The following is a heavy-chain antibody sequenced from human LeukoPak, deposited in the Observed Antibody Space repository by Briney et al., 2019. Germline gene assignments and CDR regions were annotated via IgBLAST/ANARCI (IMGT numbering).Heavy chain of an antibody. V-gene: IGHV1-2*02. D-gene: IGHD4-17*01. J-gene: IGHJ4*02. CDR2: INPNSGGT. CDR1: GYTFTGYY. CDR3: ARAWTTVTTLGY. Sequence: ASVKVSCKASGYTFTGYYMHWVRQAPGQGLEWMGWINPNSGGTNYAQKFQGRVTMTRDTSTSTVYMELSSLRSEDTAVYYCARAWTTVTTLGYWGQGTLVTVSS.